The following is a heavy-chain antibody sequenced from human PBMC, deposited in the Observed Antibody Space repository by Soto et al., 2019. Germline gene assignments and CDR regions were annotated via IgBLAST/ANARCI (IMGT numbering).Heavy chain of an antibody. CDR1: GFTFSSYS. CDR2: ISSSSSYI. D-gene: IGHD2-15*01. CDR3: ARDHGLSSYAFDI. J-gene: IGHJ3*02. V-gene: IGHV3-21*01. Sequence: EVQLVESGGGLVKPGGSLRLSCAASGFTFSSYSMNWVRQAPGKGLEWVASISSSSSYIYYADSVKGRFTISRDNAKNALYLKMNSLRAEDTAVYYWARDHGLSSYAFDIWGQGTMVTVSS.